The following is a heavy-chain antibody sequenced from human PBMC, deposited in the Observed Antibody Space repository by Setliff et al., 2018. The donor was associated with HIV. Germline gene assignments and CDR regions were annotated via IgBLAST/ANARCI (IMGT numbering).Heavy chain of an antibody. CDR1: GDSINNYY. CDR2: VHSSGSA. D-gene: IGHD6-19*01. J-gene: IGHJ4*02. Sequence: SETLSLTCTVSGDSINNYYWNWIRQPAGKGLEWIGRVHSSGSANYSPSLESRVTVSIDTSKSQFSLRLTSVTAADTAVYYCARELEYSSGWFLVDYWGQGALVTVSS. V-gene: IGHV4-4*07. CDR3: ARELEYSSGWFLVDY.